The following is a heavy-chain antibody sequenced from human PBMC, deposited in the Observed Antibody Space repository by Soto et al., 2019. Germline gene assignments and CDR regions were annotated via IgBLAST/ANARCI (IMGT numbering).Heavy chain of an antibody. D-gene: IGHD1-1*01. CDR3: ATSFITTIGTTA. Sequence: EVQLVESGGGLVQPGGSLRLSCEASGFTFSNFGINWVRQAPGKGLEWVSHISSSSTTIYYAESVKGRFTISRDNAKNPPYLEMSRLRGQDTAVYYCATSFITTIGTTAWGQGTLVTVSS. CDR1: GFTFSNFG. V-gene: IGHV3-48*01. CDR2: ISSSSTTI. J-gene: IGHJ4*02.